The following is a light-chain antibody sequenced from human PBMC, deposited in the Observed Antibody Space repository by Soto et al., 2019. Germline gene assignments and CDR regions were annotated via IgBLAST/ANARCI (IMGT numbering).Light chain of an antibody. J-gene: IGKJ1*01. CDR3: QLDDNLPWT. CDR1: QDISNY. V-gene: IGKV1-33*01. Sequence: DSQMSQCNYSLSASVGDRVTITCQASQDISNYLNWYQQKPGKAPKLLIYDASNLETGVPSRFSGSGSGTDFTFTISSLQPEDIATYYCQLDDNLPWTFGQGTKVDVK. CDR2: DAS.